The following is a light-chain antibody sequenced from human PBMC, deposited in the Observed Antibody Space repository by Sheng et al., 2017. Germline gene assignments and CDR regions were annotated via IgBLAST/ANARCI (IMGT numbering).Light chain of an antibody. CDR3: QQLSTYPYT. CDR1: QSVDKF. CDR2: AAS. Sequence: IQLTQSPSSLSASVGDRVTITCRASQSVDKFFAWYQQTPGKAPNLLISAASTLQSGVXSRFSGSGSGTDLTLTISDLQPEDVATYYCQQLSTYPYTFGQGTKVEI. J-gene: IGKJ2*01. V-gene: IGKV1-9*01.